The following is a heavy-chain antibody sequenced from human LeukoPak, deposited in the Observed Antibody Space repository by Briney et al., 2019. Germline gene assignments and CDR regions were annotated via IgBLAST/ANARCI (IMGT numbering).Heavy chain of an antibody. J-gene: IGHJ4*02. D-gene: IGHD3-10*01. CDR1: GGSISSGGYY. CDR2: MFYSGST. Sequence: SETLSLTCTVSGGSISSGGYYWSWIRQHPGKGLELIGYMFYSGSTYYNPSLKSRVTISVDTSKSQFSLKLSSVTAADTAVYYCARSSMFRGVTVDYWGQGTLVTVSS. CDR3: ARSSMFRGVTVDY. V-gene: IGHV4-30-4*01.